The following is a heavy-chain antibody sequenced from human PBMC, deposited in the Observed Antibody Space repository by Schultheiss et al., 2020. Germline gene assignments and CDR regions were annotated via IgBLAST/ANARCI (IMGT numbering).Heavy chain of an antibody. D-gene: IGHD3-9*01. CDR2: IYYSGST. CDR3: ARDRYFEGDLYGMDV. CDR1: GGSISSYY. Sequence: SETLSLTCTVSGGSISSYYWGWIRQPPGKGLEWIGSIYYSGSTNYNPSLKSRVTISVDTSKNQFSLKLSSVTAADTAVYYCARDRYFEGDLYGMDVWGQGTTVTVSS. V-gene: IGHV4-59*12. J-gene: IGHJ6*02.